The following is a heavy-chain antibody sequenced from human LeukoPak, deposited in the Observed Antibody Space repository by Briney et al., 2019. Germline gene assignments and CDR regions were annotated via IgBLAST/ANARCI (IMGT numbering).Heavy chain of an antibody. V-gene: IGHV1-2*02. Sequence: ASVKVSCKASGYTFTGYYMHWVRQAPGQGLEWMGWINPNSGGTKYAQKFQGRVTMTRDTSISAAYMDLSRLTSDDTAVYYCAKDYYYDSNHFDYWGQGTLVTVSS. CDR3: AKDYYYDSNHFDY. CDR2: INPNSGGT. CDR1: GYTFTGYY. D-gene: IGHD3-22*01. J-gene: IGHJ4*02.